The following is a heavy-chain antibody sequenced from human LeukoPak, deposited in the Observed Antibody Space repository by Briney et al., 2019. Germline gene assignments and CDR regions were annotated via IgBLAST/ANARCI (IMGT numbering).Heavy chain of an antibody. Sequence: PGGSLRLSCAASGFTFSSYGMHWVRQAPGTGLEWVAIISYDGSNKYYADSVKGRFTISRDNSKNTLFLQMNSLRADDTAVYYCAKHPGDFTGIVNYYYMDVWGKGTTVTVSS. CDR1: GFTFSSYG. J-gene: IGHJ6*03. CDR3: AKHPGDFTGIVNYYYMDV. CDR2: ISYDGSNK. V-gene: IGHV3-30*18. D-gene: IGHD1-26*01.